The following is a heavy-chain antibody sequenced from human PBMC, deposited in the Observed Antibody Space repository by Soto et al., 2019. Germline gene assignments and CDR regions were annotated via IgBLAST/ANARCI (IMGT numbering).Heavy chain of an antibody. D-gene: IGHD5-12*01. CDR2: IYYSGNT. Sequence: SETLSLTCTVSGGSISPYYWNWIRQPPGKGLEWIGYIYYSGNTNYNPSLKSRVTISQDTSKNQFSLKLSSVTAADTAVYYCARHYGDGYDYVDYWGQGTLVTVSS. CDR1: GGSISPYY. V-gene: IGHV4-59*08. J-gene: IGHJ4*02. CDR3: ARHYGDGYDYVDY.